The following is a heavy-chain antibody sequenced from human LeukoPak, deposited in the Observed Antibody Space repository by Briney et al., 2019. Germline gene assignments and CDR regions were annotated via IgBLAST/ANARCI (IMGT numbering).Heavy chain of an antibody. CDR1: GITLSNYG. D-gene: IGHD3-22*01. CDR3: AKRGVVIRVILVGFHKEAYYFDS. CDR2: ISDSGGRT. J-gene: IGHJ4*02. V-gene: IGHV3-23*01. Sequence: GGSLRLSCAVSGITLSNYGMSWVRQAPGKGLEWVAGISDSGGRTNYADPVKGRFTISRDNPKNTIYLQMTSLRAEDTAVYFCAKRGVVIRVILVGFHKEAYYFDSWGQGALVTVSS.